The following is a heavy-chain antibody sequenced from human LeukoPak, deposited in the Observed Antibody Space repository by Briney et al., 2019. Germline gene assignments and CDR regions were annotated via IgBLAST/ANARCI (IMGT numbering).Heavy chain of an antibody. CDR3: AREAYSSGWYGRAEGYYYYMDV. D-gene: IGHD6-19*01. V-gene: IGHV4-59*01. J-gene: IGHJ6*03. Sequence: SETLSLTCTVSGGSISSYYWSWIRQPPGKGLEWIGYISYSGSTNYNPSLKSRVTISVDTSKNQFSLKLSSVTAADTAVYYCAREAYSSGWYGRAEGYYYYMDVWGKGTTVTISS. CDR1: GGSISSYY. CDR2: ISYSGST.